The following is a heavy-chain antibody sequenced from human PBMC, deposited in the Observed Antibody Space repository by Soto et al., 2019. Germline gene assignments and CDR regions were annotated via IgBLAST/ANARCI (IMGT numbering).Heavy chain of an antibody. Sequence: GGSLRLSCAASGFTFSYYWMHWVRQAPGKGLVWVSRINSDGGSITYADSVKGRFTISRDNAKNTLYLQMNRLTAEDTGVYYCGRGPGYSSWSVAVDQWGQGTQVTVSS. CDR1: GFTFSYYW. CDR3: GRGPGYSSWSVAVDQ. J-gene: IGHJ4*02. V-gene: IGHV3-74*01. CDR2: INSDGGSI. D-gene: IGHD6-13*01.